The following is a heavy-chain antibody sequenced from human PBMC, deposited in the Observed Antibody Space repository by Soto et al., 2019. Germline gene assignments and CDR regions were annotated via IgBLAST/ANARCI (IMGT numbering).Heavy chain of an antibody. CDR1: GCTFSSYA. V-gene: IGHV3-23*01. CDR2: ISGSGGST. D-gene: IGHD4-17*01. CDR3: VKDTGYGAFYYGMDV. Sequence: PGGSLRLSCAASGCTFSSYAMSWVRQAPGKGLEWVSAISGSGGSTYYADSVKGRFTISRDSAKNSLYLQMNSLSAEDTALYYCVKDTGYGAFYYGMDVWGQGTTVTVSS. J-gene: IGHJ6*02.